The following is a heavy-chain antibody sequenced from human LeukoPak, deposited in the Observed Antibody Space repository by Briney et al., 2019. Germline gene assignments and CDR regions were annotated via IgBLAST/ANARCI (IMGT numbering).Heavy chain of an antibody. CDR3: ARLRGSGPYYYNGLDV. D-gene: IGHD3-10*01. CDR1: GYSFTSYW. CDR2: IDPGDSYT. Sequence: GESLRISCKGSGYSFTSYWITWVRQMPGKGLEWMGRIDPGDSYTNYSPSFQGHVTISADKYINTAYLQWSSLKASDTAMYYCARLRGSGPYYYNGLDVWGKGTTVTVSS. J-gene: IGHJ6*04. V-gene: IGHV5-10-1*01.